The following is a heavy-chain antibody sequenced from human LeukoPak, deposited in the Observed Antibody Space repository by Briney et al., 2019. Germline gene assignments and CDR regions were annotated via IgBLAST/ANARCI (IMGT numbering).Heavy chain of an antibody. Sequence: SETLSLTCTVSGGSISSYYWSWIRQPPGKGLEWIGYIYCSGSTNYNPSLKSRVTISVDTSKNQFSLKLSSVTAADTAVYYCARHQGSSSWSGWYFDLWGRGTLVTVSS. V-gene: IGHV4-59*08. D-gene: IGHD6-13*01. CDR1: GGSISSYY. J-gene: IGHJ2*01. CDR3: ARHQGSSSWSGWYFDL. CDR2: IYCSGST.